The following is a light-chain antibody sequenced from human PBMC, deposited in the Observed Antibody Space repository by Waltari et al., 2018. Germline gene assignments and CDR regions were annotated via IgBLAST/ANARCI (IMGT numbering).Light chain of an antibody. V-gene: IGKV1-39*01. J-gene: IGKJ3*01. CDR1: QSISSY. CDR2: ASS. CDR3: QQSYSTPPFT. Sequence: DIQMTQSPPSLSASVGDRVTITCRASQSISSYLNWFQQKPGKAPQLLIYASSSLQSGVPSRFSGSGSETDFTLTISSLQPEDFATYYCQQSYSTPPFTFGPGTKVDIK.